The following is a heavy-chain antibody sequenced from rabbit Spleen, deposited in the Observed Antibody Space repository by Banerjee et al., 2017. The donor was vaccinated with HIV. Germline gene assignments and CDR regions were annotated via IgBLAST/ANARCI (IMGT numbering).Heavy chain of an antibody. V-gene: IGHV1S45*01. CDR3: ARDTASSFSSYGMDL. J-gene: IGHJ6*01. Sequence: QEQLVESGGGLVRPGASLTLTCKASGFSFSLSSYMCWVRQAPGKGLEWIACIDAGSSGFTYFATWAKGRFTISKTSSTTVTLQMTRLTAADTATYFCARDTASSFSSYGMDLWGPGTLVTVS. CDR1: GFSFSLSSY. CDR2: IDAGSSGFT. D-gene: IGHD8-1*01.